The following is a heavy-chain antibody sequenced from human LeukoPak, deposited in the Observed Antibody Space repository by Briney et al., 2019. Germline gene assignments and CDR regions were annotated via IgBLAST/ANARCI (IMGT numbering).Heavy chain of an antibody. CDR3: ASSLLPYLNWFDP. CDR2: IYSGGST. J-gene: IGHJ5*02. Sequence: GGSLRLSCAASGFTFSSYSMKWVRQAPGKGLEWVSVIYSGGSTYYAASVKGRFTISRDNSKNTLYLQMNSLRAEDTAVYYCASSLLPYLNWFDPWGQGTLVTVSS. V-gene: IGHV3-53*01. D-gene: IGHD3-9*01. CDR1: GFTFSSYS.